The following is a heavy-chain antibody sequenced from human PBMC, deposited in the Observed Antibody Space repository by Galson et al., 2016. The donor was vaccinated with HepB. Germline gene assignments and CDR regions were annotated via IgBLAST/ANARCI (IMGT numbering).Heavy chain of an antibody. Sequence: SLRLSCAASGFTFSSFGMQWVRQAPGRGLEWVALIWYDGSNEYYADSVKGRFTISRDNAKNSLYLKMSSLTDDDTAVYYCARGEIGTLPYYYFGMDVWGQGTTVTVSS. CDR1: GFTFSSFG. CDR2: IWYDGSNE. J-gene: IGHJ6*02. V-gene: IGHV3-33*01. CDR3: ARGEIGTLPYYYFGMDV. D-gene: IGHD1-1*01.